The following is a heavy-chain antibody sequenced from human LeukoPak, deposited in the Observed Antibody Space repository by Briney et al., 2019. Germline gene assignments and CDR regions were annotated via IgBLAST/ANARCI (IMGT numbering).Heavy chain of an antibody. CDR2: ISYDGSNK. D-gene: IGHD5-12*01. V-gene: IGHV3-30*18. CDR3: AKDRQVATRERTFDY. Sequence: GGSLRLSCAASGFTFSSYGMHWVRQAPGKGLEWVAVISYDGSNKYYADSVKGRFTISRDNSKNTLYLQMNSLRAEDTAVYYCAKDRQVATRERTFDYWGQGTLVTVSS. J-gene: IGHJ4*02. CDR1: GFTFSSYG.